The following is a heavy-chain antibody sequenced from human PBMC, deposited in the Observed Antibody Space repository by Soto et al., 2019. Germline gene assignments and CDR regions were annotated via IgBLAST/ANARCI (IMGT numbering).Heavy chain of an antibody. CDR1: GYSFTSYW. CDR2: IYPGDSDT. Sequence: PGESLKISCKGSGYSFTSYWIGWVRQMPWKGLEWMGIIYPGDSDTRYSPSFQGQVTISADKSISTAYLQWSSLKASDTAMYYCARHNIGSGWYGGASTGPLKVYYYGMDVWGQGTTVTVSS. J-gene: IGHJ6*02. V-gene: IGHV5-51*01. CDR3: ARHNIGSGWYGGASTGPLKVYYYGMDV. D-gene: IGHD6-19*01.